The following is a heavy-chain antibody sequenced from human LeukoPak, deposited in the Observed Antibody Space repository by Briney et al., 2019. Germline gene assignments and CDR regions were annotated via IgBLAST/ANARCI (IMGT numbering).Heavy chain of an antibody. CDR3: ARHSNKYDYDSSGHYRSFDY. CDR2: IKQDGSDK. V-gene: IGHV3-7*01. CDR1: GFTFSFYW. J-gene: IGHJ4*02. D-gene: IGHD3-22*01. Sequence: GGSLRLSCAASGFTFSFYWMSWVRQAPGKGLEWVANIKQDGSDKYYVDSVKGRFIISRDNSKNSLYLQMNSLSAEDTAFYFCARHSNKYDYDSSGHYRSFDYWGQGTLVSVSS.